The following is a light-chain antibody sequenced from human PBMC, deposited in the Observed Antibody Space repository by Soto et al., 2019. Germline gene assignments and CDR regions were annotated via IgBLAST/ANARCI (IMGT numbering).Light chain of an antibody. J-gene: IGKJ4*01. V-gene: IGKV3-20*01. CDR2: GAS. Sequence: TQSPVILSVSPGERATVSCRASQSLNSNLAWYQQKPGQAPRLLIYGASSRAAGMPDRFSGSGSGTDFTLTISRLEPEDFAVYFCQQYGSSVTFGGGTKVDIK. CDR3: QQYGSSVT. CDR1: QSLNSN.